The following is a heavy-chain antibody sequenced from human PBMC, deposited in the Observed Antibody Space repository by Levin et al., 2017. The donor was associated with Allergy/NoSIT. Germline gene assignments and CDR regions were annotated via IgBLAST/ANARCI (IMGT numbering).Heavy chain of an antibody. CDR1: GASISTYH. V-gene: IGHV4-59*01. CDR2: IYSSGST. D-gene: IGHD2-2*01. J-gene: IGHJ6*02. CDR3: ARDRVIDQSGNYYYYGMDL. Sequence: SETLSLTCTVSGASISTYHWSWIRQPPGKGLEWIGYIYSSGSTNYNPSLKSRLTISVDTSRNQFSLKLSSVTAADTAVYYCARDRVIDQSGNYYYYGMDLWGQGTTVIVSS.